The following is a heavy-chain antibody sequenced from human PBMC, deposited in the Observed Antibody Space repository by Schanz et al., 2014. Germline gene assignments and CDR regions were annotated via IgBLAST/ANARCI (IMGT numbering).Heavy chain of an antibody. D-gene: IGHD3-10*01. V-gene: IGHV3-66*01. J-gene: IGHJ4*02. Sequence: EVKLVESGGGAVRPGGSLRLSCAASGFTFSSYAMSWVRQAPGKGLEWVSTIYASGATYYADSVKRRFTISRDISKNTLHLQVTSLRAEDTAIYYCARDGNYYGSRNYYKTPYYFDYWGQGTLVTVSS. CDR3: ARDGNYYGSRNYYKTPYYFDY. CDR2: IYASGAT. CDR1: GFTFSSYA.